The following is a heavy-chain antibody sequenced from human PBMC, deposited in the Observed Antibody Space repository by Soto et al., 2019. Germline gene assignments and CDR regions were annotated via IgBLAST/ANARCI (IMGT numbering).Heavy chain of an antibody. J-gene: IGHJ6*03. CDR1: GGSISSSSYY. Sequence: SETLSLTCTVSGGSISSSSYYWGWIRQTPGKGLEWIGSIYYSGSTYYNPSLKSRVTISVDTSKNQFSLKLSSVTAADTAVYYCARVAYYYYYMDVWGKGTTVTVSS. CDR2: IYYSGST. CDR3: ARVAYYYYYMDV. V-gene: IGHV4-39*07.